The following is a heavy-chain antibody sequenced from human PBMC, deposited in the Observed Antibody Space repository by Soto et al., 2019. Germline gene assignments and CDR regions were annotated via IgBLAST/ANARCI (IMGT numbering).Heavy chain of an antibody. J-gene: IGHJ4*02. D-gene: IGHD6-19*01. CDR1: GYSFTIYW. V-gene: IGHV5-51*01. CDR3: ARQEYSSGWAFDY. CDR2: IYPGDSDT. Sequence: GESLKISGKGSGYSFTIYWIGWVLQMPGKGLEWMGIIYPGDSDTRYSPSFQGQVTISADKSISTAYLQWSSLKASDTAMYYCARQEYSSGWAFDYWGQGTLVTVSS.